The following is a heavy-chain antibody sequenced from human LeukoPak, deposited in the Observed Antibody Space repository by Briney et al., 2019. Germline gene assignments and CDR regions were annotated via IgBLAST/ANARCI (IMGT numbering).Heavy chain of an antibody. CDR2: INPYSGDT. J-gene: IGHJ4*02. CDR1: GYTFTGYH. CDR3: ARDQGSLTRSWYTGY. D-gene: IGHD6-13*01. Sequence: ASVKVSCKDSGYTFTGYHIHWVRQDPGQGLEWMGRINPYSGDTNFAQKFQGRVTMTRDTSITTAYMDLSSLTPDDTAVYFCARDQGSLTRSWYTGYWGQGTQVTVSS. V-gene: IGHV1-2*06.